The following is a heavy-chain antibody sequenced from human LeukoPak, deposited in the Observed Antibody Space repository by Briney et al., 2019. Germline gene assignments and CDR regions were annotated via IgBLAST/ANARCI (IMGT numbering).Heavy chain of an antibody. V-gene: IGHV3-23*01. Sequence: GGSLRLSCAASGFTFSSYGMSWVRQAPGKGLEWVSAISGSGGSTYYADSVKGRFTISRDNSKNTLYLQMNSLRAEDTAVYYCAKESYVVVPAAIWDQHHLFDYWGQGTLVTVSS. CDR2: ISGSGGST. CDR1: GFTFSSYG. J-gene: IGHJ4*02. CDR3: AKESYVVVPAAIWDQHHLFDY. D-gene: IGHD2-2*01.